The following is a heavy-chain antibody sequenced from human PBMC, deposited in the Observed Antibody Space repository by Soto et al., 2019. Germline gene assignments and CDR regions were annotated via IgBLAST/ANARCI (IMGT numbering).Heavy chain of an antibody. J-gene: IGHJ4*02. Sequence: GASVKVSCKASGGTFSSYAISWVRQAPGQGLEWMGGIIPIFGTANYAQKLQGRVTITADESTSTAYMELSSLRSEDTAVYYCARDSGDGYNYFDYWGQGTLVTVSS. CDR3: ARDSGDGYNYFDY. V-gene: IGHV1-69*13. D-gene: IGHD5-12*01. CDR1: GGTFSSYA. CDR2: IIPIFGTA.